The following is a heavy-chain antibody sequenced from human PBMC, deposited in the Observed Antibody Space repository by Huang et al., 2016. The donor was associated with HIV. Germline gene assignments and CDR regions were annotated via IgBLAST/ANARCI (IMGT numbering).Heavy chain of an antibody. J-gene: IGHJ4*02. D-gene: IGHD4-17*01. CDR3: ARSAYGDLDY. CDR1: GYTFTNYD. V-gene: IGHV1-8*02. Sequence: QVHLVQSGAEVKKPGASVKVSCKASGYTFTNYDINWVRQAPGRGLEGMGWMNPNTGNTGFAQSFQGRVTMTRKTSITTAYMELTSLTSEDTAVYYWARSAYGDLDYWGLGTLVIVSS. CDR2: MNPNTGNT.